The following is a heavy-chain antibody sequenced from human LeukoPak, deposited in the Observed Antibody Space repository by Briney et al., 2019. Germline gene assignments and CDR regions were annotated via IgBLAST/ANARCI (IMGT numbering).Heavy chain of an antibody. CDR3: ARAKGYCSSDSCYGSSWYFDL. CDR1: GGAISSDY. J-gene: IGHJ2*01. Sequence: SETLSLTCTVSGGAISSDYCGWSRHPPGEGLEWSGCIYYTVSNNYNPSLTSRVTISMDTSKNQFSLQLTSVTAADTAVYYCARAKGYCSSDSCYGSSWYFDLWGRGTLVTVSS. CDR2: IYYTVSN. V-gene: IGHV4-59*01. D-gene: IGHD2-15*01.